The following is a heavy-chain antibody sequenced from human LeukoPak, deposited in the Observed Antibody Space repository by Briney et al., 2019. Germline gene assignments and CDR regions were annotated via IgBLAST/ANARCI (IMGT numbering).Heavy chain of an antibody. Sequence: SGTLSLTCAVSAGSFSSSNWWSWVRQPPGKGLEWIGEIYHSGSTNYNPSLKSRVTISVDKSKNQFSLKLSSVTAADTAVYYCASPILTGHYEDYWGQGTLVTVSS. D-gene: IGHD3-9*01. CDR3: ASPILTGHYEDY. CDR2: IYHSGST. CDR1: AGSFSSSNW. V-gene: IGHV4-4*02. J-gene: IGHJ4*02.